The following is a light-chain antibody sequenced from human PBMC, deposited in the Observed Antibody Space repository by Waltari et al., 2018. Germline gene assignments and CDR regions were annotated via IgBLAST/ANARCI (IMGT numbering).Light chain of an antibody. CDR3: SSYAGSNVI. CDR2: EVS. J-gene: IGLJ2*01. Sequence: QSALTQPPSASGSPGQSVTIPCTGTSRHVGGYNYVSWYQQHPGKAPKRMIYEVSKRPSGVPDRFSGSKSGNTASLTVSGLQAEDDADYYCSSYAGSNVIFGGGTKLTVL. CDR1: SRHVGGYNY. V-gene: IGLV2-8*01.